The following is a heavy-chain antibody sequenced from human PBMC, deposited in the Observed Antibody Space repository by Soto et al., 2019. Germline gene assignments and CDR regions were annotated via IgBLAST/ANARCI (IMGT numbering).Heavy chain of an antibody. Sequence: VGSLRLSCAASGFTFSDYYMSWIRQAPGKGLEWVSYISSSSSYTNYADSVKGRFTISRDNAKNSLYLQMNSLRAEDTAVYYCASFVAAHNWFDPWGQGTLVTVSS. CDR2: ISSSSSYT. V-gene: IGHV3-11*06. CDR1: GFTFSDYY. J-gene: IGHJ5*02. D-gene: IGHD6-6*01. CDR3: ASFVAAHNWFDP.